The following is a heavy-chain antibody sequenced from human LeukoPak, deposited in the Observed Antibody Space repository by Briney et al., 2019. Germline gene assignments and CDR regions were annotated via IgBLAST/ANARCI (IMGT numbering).Heavy chain of an antibody. CDR3: ARAIVRYYDSSGYYGSYYYYYGMDV. D-gene: IGHD3-22*01. CDR1: GFTLSHYY. Sequence: GGSLRLSCAASGFTLSHYYMTWIRQAPGKGLEWLSCISSSGDIIYYADSVKGRFTISRDNAKNSLYLQMNSLRAEDTAVYYCARAIVRYYDSSGYYGSYYYYYGMDVWGQGTTVTVSS. V-gene: IGHV3-11*04. J-gene: IGHJ6*02. CDR2: ISSSGDII.